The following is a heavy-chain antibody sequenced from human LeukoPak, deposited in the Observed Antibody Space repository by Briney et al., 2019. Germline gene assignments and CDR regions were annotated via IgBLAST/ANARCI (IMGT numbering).Heavy chain of an antibody. J-gene: IGHJ3*02. CDR3: ASLGRDDAFDI. V-gene: IGHV1-69*02. D-gene: IGHD1-26*01. Sequence: SVKVSCKASGGTFSSYTISWVRQAPGQGLEWMGRIIPILGIANYAQKFQGRVTITAQKSTSTAYMELSSLRSEDTAVYYCASLGRDDAFDIWGQGTMVTVSS. CDR2: IIPILGIA. CDR1: GGTFSSYT.